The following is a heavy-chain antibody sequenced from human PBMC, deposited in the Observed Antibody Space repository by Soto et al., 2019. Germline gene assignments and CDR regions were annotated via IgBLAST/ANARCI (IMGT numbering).Heavy chain of an antibody. J-gene: IGHJ6*02. D-gene: IGHD2-15*01. CDR3: APLSVSLSGPYGIHV. V-gene: IGHV4-39*01. CDR2: MLYSGIT. CDR1: GYSVSSSDYY. Sequence: SETLSLTCSVSGYSVSSSDYYWAWIRQPPGKGLEWIGSMLYSGITYYNPSLKSRVTLSVDTSKNQFSVRLNSVTASDTAVYYCAPLSVSLSGPYGIHVWGQGTTVTVSS.